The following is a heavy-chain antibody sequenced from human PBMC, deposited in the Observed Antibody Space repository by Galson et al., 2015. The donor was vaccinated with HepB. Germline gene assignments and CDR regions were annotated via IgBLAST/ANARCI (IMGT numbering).Heavy chain of an antibody. J-gene: IGHJ4*02. CDR3: ARQGNRGLYSGYDPCDY. V-gene: IGHV5-51*01. CDR1: GYSFTSYW. CDR2: IYPGDSNT. Sequence: QSGAEVKKPGESLKISCKGSGYSFTSYWIAWVRQMPGKGLEWMGIIYPGDSNTRYSPSFQGQVTISADKSISTAYLQWSSLKASDTAMYYCARQGNRGLYSGYDPCDYWGQGTLVTVSS. D-gene: IGHD5-12*01.